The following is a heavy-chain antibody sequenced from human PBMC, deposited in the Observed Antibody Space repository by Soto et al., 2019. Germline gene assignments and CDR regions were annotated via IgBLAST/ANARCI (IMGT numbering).Heavy chain of an antibody. CDR2: LYYTGTT. CDR1: GTSIRGYY. D-gene: IGHD3-10*01. CDR3: AREVSSFGSNHFDS. Sequence: SETLSLTCSVSGTSIRGYYWTWIRQPPGKGLEWIGYLYYTGTTKYNPSLQSRVTISVDTSKNQFSLRLNSVTAADTAVYYCAREVSSFGSNHFDSWGQVALVTVSS. J-gene: IGHJ4*02. V-gene: IGHV4-59*01.